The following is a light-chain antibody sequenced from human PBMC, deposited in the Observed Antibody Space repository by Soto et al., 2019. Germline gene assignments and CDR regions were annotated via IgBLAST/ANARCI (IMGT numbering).Light chain of an antibody. CDR2: KAS. CDR1: QSISSW. V-gene: IGKV1-5*03. J-gene: IGKJ1*01. Sequence: DIQMTQSPSTLSASVGDRVTITCRASQSISSWLAWYRQKPGKAPKLLIYKASSLESGVPSRFSGSGSGTEFTLTISSLQPDDFATYYCQQYNSEGTFGQGTKVEIK. CDR3: QQYNSEGT.